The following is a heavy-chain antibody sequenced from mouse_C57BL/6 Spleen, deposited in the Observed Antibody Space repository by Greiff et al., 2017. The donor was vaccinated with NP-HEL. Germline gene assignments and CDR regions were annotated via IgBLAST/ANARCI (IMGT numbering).Heavy chain of an antibody. V-gene: IGHV1-31*01. Sequence: VQLKESGPELVKPGASVKISCKASGYSFTGFYMHWVKQSHGNILDWIGYIYPYNGVSSYNQKFKGKATLTVDKSSSTAYIELRSLTSEDSAVSYCASTVVVPYAMDYWGQGTSVTVSS. CDR1: GYSFTGFY. J-gene: IGHJ4*01. D-gene: IGHD1-1*01. CDR2: IYPYNGVS. CDR3: ASTVVVPYAMDY.